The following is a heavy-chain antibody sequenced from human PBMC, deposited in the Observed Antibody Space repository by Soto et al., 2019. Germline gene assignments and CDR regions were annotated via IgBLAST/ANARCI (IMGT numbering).Heavy chain of an antibody. CDR3: VSQVPGIANYFDY. D-gene: IGHD2-21*01. V-gene: IGHV3-23*01. Sequence: TGGSLRLSCAASGFTFSTYAMAWVRQAPGKGLEWVSGVSASGLNTDYADPVKGRFYISRDNSKNTVSLHMNSLRAEDTAVYYCVSQVPGIANYFDYWGQGALVTVSS. CDR2: VSASGLNT. J-gene: IGHJ4*02. CDR1: GFTFSTYA.